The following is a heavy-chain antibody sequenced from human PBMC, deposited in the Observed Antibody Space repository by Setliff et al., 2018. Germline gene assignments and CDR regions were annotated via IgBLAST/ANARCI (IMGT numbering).Heavy chain of an antibody. CDR2: ITDGGGST. J-gene: IGHJ4*02. V-gene: IGHV3-23*01. CDR1: GFTVSGYA. Sequence: LRLSCAASGFTVSGYAMSWVRQAPGKGLEWVSAITDGGGSTFYVDSVKGRFTISRDNSKNTVYLQMNSLRVEDTAIYFCAKDRVPDNKWDFDYWGQGILVTVSS. D-gene: IGHD2-8*01. CDR3: AKDRVPDNKWDFDY.